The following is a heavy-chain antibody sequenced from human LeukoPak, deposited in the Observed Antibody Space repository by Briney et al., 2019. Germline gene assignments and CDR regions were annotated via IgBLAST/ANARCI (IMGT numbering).Heavy chain of an antibody. J-gene: IGHJ4*02. CDR1: GYTFTSYD. D-gene: IGHD3-10*01. V-gene: IGHV1-8*03. CDR2: MNPNSGNT. CDR3: ARDRTDYYGSGSYPYNFDY. Sequence: ASVKVSCKASGYTFTSYDINWVRQATGQGLEWMGWMNPNSGNTGYAQKFQGRVTITRNTSISTAYMELSSLRSEDTAVYYCARDRTDYYGSGSYPYNFDYWGQGTLVTVSS.